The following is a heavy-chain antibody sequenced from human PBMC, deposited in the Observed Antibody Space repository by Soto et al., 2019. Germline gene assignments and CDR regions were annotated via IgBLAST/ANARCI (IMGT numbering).Heavy chain of an antibody. Sequence: EVQLVESGGGLVQPGGSLRLSCAASGFTFSSYSMNWVRQAPGKGLEWVSYISSSSSSTIYYADSVKGRFTISRDNAKNSLYLQMNSLRDEDTAVYYCARDHDSSGWYDAFDIWGQGTMVTVSS. CDR2: ISSSSSSTI. V-gene: IGHV3-48*02. J-gene: IGHJ3*02. D-gene: IGHD6-19*01. CDR1: GFTFSSYS. CDR3: ARDHDSSGWYDAFDI.